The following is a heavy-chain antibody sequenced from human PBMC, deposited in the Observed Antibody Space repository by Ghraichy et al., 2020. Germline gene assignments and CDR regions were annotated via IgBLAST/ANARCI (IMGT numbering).Heavy chain of an antibody. V-gene: IGHV3-49*03. CDR3: TRGSLEQGSYFFDY. CDR2: IRSKVYGGTP. J-gene: IGHJ4*02. D-gene: IGHD3-10*01. CDR1: GFTFGDYA. Sequence: GGSLRLSCRASGFTFGDYAMSWLRRAPGKGLEWVGFIRSKVYGGTPEYAASVKGSFSISRDDFDSIVYLQMNNLKTEDTAVYYCTRGSLEQGSYFFDYWGQGTLVTVSS.